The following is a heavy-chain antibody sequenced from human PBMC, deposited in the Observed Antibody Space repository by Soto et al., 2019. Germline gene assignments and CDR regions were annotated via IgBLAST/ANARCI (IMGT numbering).Heavy chain of an antibody. V-gene: IGHV3-23*01. Sequence: GGSLRLSCAASGFTFSSYAMSWVRQAPGKGLEWVSAISGSGGSTYYADSVKGRFTISRDNSKNTLYLHMNSLRAEDTALYYCAKDLSYDYVWGSYRSDWFDPWGQGTLVTVSS. D-gene: IGHD3-16*02. J-gene: IGHJ5*02. CDR2: ISGSGGST. CDR1: GFTFSSYA. CDR3: AKDLSYDYVWGSYRSDWFDP.